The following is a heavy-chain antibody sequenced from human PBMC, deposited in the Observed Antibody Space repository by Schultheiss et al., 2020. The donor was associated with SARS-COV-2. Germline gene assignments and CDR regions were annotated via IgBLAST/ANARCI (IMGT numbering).Heavy chain of an antibody. V-gene: IGHV4-39*07. J-gene: IGHJ5*01. CDR3: ARDLAYDFWRGYSGWFDP. CDR1: GGSISSSSYY. D-gene: IGHD3-3*01. CDR2: IYYSGST. Sequence: SQTLSLTCTVSGGSISSSSYYWGWIRQPPGKGLEWNGSIYYSGSTYYNPSLKSRVTISVDTSKNQFSLKLSSVTAADTALYYCARDLAYDFWRGYSGWFDPWGQGTLVTVSS.